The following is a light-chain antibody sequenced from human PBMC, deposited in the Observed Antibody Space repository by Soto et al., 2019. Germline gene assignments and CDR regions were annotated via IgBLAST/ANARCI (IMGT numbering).Light chain of an antibody. J-gene: IGLJ1*01. CDR1: SSDVGGYKY. Sequence: QSVLTQPASVSGSPGQSITISCTGTSSDVGGYKYVSWYQHHPGKAPKVIIYEVRNRPSGVSNRFSGSKSGTTASLTISGLQAEDEADYYCSSYTSSSTLFVFGTGTKVTVL. CDR2: EVR. CDR3: SSYTSSSTLFV. V-gene: IGLV2-14*01.